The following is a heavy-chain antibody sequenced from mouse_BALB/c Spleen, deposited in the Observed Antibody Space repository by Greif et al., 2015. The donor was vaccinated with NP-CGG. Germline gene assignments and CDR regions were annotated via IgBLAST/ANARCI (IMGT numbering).Heavy chain of an antibody. D-gene: IGHD1-1*01. CDR1: GYTFSSYW. CDR3: AGNYGSRNYFDY. Sequence: QVQLQQSGAELMKPGASVKISCKASGYTFSSYWIEWVKQRPGHGLEWIGEILPGSGSINYNEKFKGKATFTADTSSNTAYMQFSSLTSEDSAVYYCAGNYGSRNYFDYWGQGTTLTVSS. J-gene: IGHJ2*01. CDR2: ILPGSGSI. V-gene: IGHV1-9*01.